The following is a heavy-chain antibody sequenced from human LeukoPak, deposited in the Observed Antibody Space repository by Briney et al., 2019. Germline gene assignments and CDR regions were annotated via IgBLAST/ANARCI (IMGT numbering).Heavy chain of an antibody. V-gene: IGHV3-7*01. CDR3: ATYINWVAGDV. D-gene: IGHD1-1*01. CDR2: INHEGGDI. CDR1: GFAFSNSW. J-gene: IGHJ6*02. Sequence: PGGSLRLSSAASGFAFSNSWMSWVRQAPGKGLEWVANINHEGGDIHYVDSVKGRFTISRDNAKDSLYLQMNSLRAEDTAVYYCATYINWVAGDVWGQGTTVTVSS.